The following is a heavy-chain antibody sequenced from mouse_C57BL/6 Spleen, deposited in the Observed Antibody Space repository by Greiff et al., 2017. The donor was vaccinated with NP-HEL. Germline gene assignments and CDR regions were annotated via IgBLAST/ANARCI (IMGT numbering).Heavy chain of an antibody. V-gene: IGHV1-20*01. Sequence: EVKLQESGPELVKPGDSVKISCKASGYSFTGYFMNWVMQSHGKSLEWIGRINPYNGDTFYNQKFKGKATLTVDKSSSTAHMELRSLTSEDSAVYYCARNYGSSYDYYAMDYWGQGTSVTVSS. CDR3: ARNYGSSYDYYAMDY. J-gene: IGHJ4*01. D-gene: IGHD1-1*01. CDR2: INPYNGDT. CDR1: GYSFTGYF.